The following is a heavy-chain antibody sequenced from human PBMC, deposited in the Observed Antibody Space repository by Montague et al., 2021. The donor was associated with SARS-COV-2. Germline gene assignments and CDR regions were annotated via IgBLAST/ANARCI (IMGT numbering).Heavy chain of an antibody. CDR1: GVSVSNRYTH. CDR2: IDYGGSP. Sequence: SETLSLTCTVSGVSVSNRYTHWSWIRQSTGKGLEWIGHIDYGGSPNYSPPLHSRVTISLDTSKNQLSLRLNSATAADRAVYYCATYWQGGSGRGSWGQGTLVTVSS. V-gene: IGHV4-61*01. J-gene: IGHJ5*02. CDR3: ATYWQGGSGRGS. D-gene: IGHD3-10*01.